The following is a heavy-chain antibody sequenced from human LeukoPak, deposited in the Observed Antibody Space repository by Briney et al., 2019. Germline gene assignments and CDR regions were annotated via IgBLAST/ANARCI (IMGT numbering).Heavy chain of an antibody. D-gene: IGHD4-23*01. CDR3: ARIIMDYGGNWRAFDI. CDR1: GFTFSNYW. Sequence: PGGSLRLSCAASGFTFSNYWMHWVRQAPGKGLEWVSGINWNGGSTGYADSLKGRFTISRDNAKNSLSLQMNSLRAEDTALYYCARIIMDYGGNWRAFDIWGQGTMVTVSS. J-gene: IGHJ3*02. CDR2: INWNGGST. V-gene: IGHV3-20*04.